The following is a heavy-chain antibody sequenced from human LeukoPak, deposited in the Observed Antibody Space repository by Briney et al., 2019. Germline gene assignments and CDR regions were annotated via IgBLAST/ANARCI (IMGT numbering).Heavy chain of an antibody. CDR3: AKTMGSIFSPFDD. CDR2: IGGSGGST. CDR1: GFTFSSYA. Sequence: GGSLRLSCAASGFTFSSYAMSWVRQAPGKGLEWVSGIGGSGGSTYYADSVKGRFTISRDNSKNTLYLQMNSLRAEDTAVYYCAKTMGSIFSPFDDWGQGTLVTVSS. V-gene: IGHV3-23*01. D-gene: IGHD3-3*01. J-gene: IGHJ4*02.